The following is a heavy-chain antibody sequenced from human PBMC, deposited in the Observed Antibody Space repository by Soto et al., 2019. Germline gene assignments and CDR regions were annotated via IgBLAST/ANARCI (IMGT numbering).Heavy chain of an antibody. CDR1: GYTFTHYY. V-gene: IGHV1-46*01. CDR3: ANSVNSAMAFDY. D-gene: IGHD5-18*01. Sequence: ASVKVSCKASGYTFTHYYMHWVRQAPGQGLEWMGIINPNGGSTTYAQRFRAGFTMTRDTSTSTVYMELSSLRSEDSAVYYCANSVNSAMAFDYWGQGTLVTVSS. CDR2: INPNGGST. J-gene: IGHJ4*02.